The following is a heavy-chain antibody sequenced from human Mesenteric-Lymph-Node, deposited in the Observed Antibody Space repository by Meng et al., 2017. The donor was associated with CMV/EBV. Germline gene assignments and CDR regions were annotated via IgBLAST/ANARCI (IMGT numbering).Heavy chain of an antibody. CDR2: INHSGST. J-gene: IGHJ4*02. D-gene: IGHD1-14*01. V-gene: IGHV4-34*01. Sequence: QVQPQQWGAGLLKPSETLSLTCAVYGGSFSAYYWSWIRKPPGKGLEWIGEINHSGSTNYNPSLKSRITISVDTSKNQFSLKLTSVTAADTAVYFCASLAPLNNTKDKIPSGYWGQGTLVTSPQ. CDR3: ASLAPLNNTKDKIPSGY. CDR1: GGSFSAYY.